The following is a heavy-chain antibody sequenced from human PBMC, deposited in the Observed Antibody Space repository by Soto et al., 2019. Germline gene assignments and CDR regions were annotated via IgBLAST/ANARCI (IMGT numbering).Heavy chain of an antibody. CDR2: IISMFGTP. CDR1: GATFSISV. V-gene: IGHV1-69*12. CDR3: ARDLGGGYDPGDY. D-gene: IGHD5-12*01. J-gene: IGHJ4*02. Sequence: QVQLVQSGAELKKPGSSVKVSCRASGATFSISVFNWVRQAPGQGLEWMGGIISMFGTPNYSQKFQGRVTISADESMSTGYMELNNLRSDDTAIYYCARDLGGGYDPGDYWGQGTQVTVSS.